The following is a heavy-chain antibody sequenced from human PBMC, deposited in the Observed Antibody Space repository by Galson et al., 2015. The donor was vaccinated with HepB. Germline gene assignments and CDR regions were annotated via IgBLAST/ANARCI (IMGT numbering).Heavy chain of an antibody. Sequence: SLRLSCAASGFTFSGYWMAWVRQAPGGGLEWVADIKHDGGETYYADSVKGRFTISRDNTKNSLYLQMDSLRAEDTALYYCTKGISVAAQGYWGQGTQVTVSS. D-gene: IGHD6-19*01. V-gene: IGHV3-7*01. CDR1: GFTFSGYW. CDR3: TKGISVAAQGY. CDR2: IKHDGGET. J-gene: IGHJ4*02.